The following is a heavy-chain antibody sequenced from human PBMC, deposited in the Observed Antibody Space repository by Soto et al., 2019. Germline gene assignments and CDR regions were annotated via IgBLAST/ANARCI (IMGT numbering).Heavy chain of an antibody. CDR3: ARDFTSTYYYDSSGSRGAFDI. D-gene: IGHD3-22*01. CDR1: GYTFTGYY. J-gene: IGHJ3*02. Sequence: ASVKVSCKSSGYTFTGYYMRWVRQAPGQGLEWMGWINPNSGGTNYAQKFQGRVTMTRDTSISTAYMELSRLRSDDTAVYYCARDFTSTYYYDSSGSRGAFDIWGQGTMVTVSS. CDR2: INPNSGGT. V-gene: IGHV1-2*02.